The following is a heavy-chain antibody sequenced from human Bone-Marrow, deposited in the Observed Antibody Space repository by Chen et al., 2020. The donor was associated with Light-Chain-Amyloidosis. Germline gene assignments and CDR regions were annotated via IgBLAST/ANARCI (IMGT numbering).Heavy chain of an antibody. V-gene: IGHV4-34*01. Sequence: QVELQQWRAGLLKHSETLSLTCGSHNGAFGDDYWTWIRQPPGKGLQWIAEINHSGSANYNSSLKSRTTISVDKSKNQFSLRMISVTAADTAVYYCARYEPHFSDSIISGYTAWGQGTSVTVSS. CDR3: ARYEPHFSDSIISGYTA. CDR2: INHSGSA. CDR1: NGAFGDDY. J-gene: IGHJ5*02. D-gene: IGHD5-12*01.